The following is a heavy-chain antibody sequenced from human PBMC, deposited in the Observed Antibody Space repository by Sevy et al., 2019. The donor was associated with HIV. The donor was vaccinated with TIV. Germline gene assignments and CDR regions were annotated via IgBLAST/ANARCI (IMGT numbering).Heavy chain of an antibody. V-gene: IGHV3-33*01. CDR1: GFSISGHG. J-gene: IGHJ4*02. Sequence: GGSLRLSCAASGFSISGHGMHWVRQAPGKGLEWVAVIWYDGTNREYADSVKGRFPISRVNSKHTLYLQMNSLRVEYTAVYYWAREDIRVAGIGYYFHSWGQGTLVTVSS. CDR2: IWYDGTNR. CDR3: AREDIRVAGIGYYFHS. D-gene: IGHD6-19*01.